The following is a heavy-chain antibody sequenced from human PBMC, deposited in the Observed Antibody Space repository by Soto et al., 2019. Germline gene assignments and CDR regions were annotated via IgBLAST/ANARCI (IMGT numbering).Heavy chain of an antibody. Sequence: SETLSLTCAVYGGSISSYYWSWIRQPPGKGPEWIGYIYYSGGTSYNPSLRSRVTMSVDTSKNQFSLKLSSVTAADTAMYYCARHWPNWGSRSFDSWGQGTPVTVSS. D-gene: IGHD7-27*01. V-gene: IGHV4-59*08. CDR2: IYYSGGT. CDR1: GGSISSYY. CDR3: ARHWPNWGSRSFDS. J-gene: IGHJ4*02.